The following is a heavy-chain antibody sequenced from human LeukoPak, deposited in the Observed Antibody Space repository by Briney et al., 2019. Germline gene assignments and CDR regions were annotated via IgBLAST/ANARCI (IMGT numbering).Heavy chain of an antibody. CDR1: GYTFTGYY. J-gene: IGHJ5*02. CDR2: INPNSGGT. CDR3: ARDLSSPLAGYYYGSGSTWFDP. V-gene: IGHV1-2*04. Sequence: ASVKVSCKASGYTFTGYYMHWVRQAPGQGLEWMGWINPNSGGTNYAQKFQGWVTMTRDTSISTAYMELSRLRSDDTAVYYCARDLSSPLAGYYYGSGSTWFDPWGQGTLVTVPS. D-gene: IGHD3-10*01.